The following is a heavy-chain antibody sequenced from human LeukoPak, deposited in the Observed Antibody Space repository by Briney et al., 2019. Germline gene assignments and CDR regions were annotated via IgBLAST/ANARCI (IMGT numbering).Heavy chain of an antibody. CDR3: ARHFRSWSGYYKMADWFDP. D-gene: IGHD3-3*01. J-gene: IGHJ5*02. CDR2: IYYSGST. V-gene: IGHV4-59*08. CDR1: GGSISSYY. Sequence: SETLSLTCTVSGGSISSYYWSWIRQPPGKGLEWIGYIYYSGSTNYNPSLKSRVTISVDTSKNQFSLKLSSVTAADTAVYYCARHFRSWSGYYKMADWFDPWGQGTLVTVSS.